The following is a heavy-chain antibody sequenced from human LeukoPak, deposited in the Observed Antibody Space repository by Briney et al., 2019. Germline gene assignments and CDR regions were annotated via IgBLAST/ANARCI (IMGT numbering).Heavy chain of an antibody. J-gene: IGHJ4*02. V-gene: IGHV4-30-2*01. CDR1: GGSISSGGYY. Sequence: SETLSLTCTVSGGSISSGGYYWSWIRQPPGKGLEWIGYIYHSGSTYYNPSLKSRVTISVDKSKNQFSLKLSSVTAADTAVYYCASLTYYYGSGSPKGDYWGQGTLVTVSS. D-gene: IGHD3-10*01. CDR2: IYHSGST. CDR3: ASLTYYYGSGSPKGDY.